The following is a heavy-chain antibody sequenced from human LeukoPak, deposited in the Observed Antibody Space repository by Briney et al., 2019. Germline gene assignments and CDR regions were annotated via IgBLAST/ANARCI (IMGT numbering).Heavy chain of an antibody. CDR3: AREIVEMAALKIDY. Sequence: PSETLSLTCTVSGGSISSGSYYWSWIRQPAGKGLEWIGRIYTSGSTNYNPSLKSRVTISVDTSKNQFSLKLSSVTAADTAVYYCAREIVEMAALKIDYWGQGTLVTVSS. J-gene: IGHJ4*02. CDR2: IYTSGST. CDR1: GGSISSGSYY. V-gene: IGHV4-61*02. D-gene: IGHD5-24*01.